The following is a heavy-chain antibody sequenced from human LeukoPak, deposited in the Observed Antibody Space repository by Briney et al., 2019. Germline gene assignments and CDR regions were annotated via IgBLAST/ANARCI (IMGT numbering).Heavy chain of an antibody. CDR3: AKDQRWESPHYLDS. Sequence: GGSLRLSCAASGFTFSSYWMHWVRQAPGKGLVWVSRISPDGSTTGHADSVKGRFTLSRDNSKNTLYVQMNSLRDEDTAVYYRAKDQRWESPHYLDSWGQGTLVTVSS. D-gene: IGHD1-26*01. CDR1: GFTFSSYW. CDR2: ISPDGSTT. V-gene: IGHV3-74*01. J-gene: IGHJ4*02.